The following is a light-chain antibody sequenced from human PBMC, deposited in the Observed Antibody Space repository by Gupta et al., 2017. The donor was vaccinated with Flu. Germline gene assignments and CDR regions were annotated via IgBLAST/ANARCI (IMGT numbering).Light chain of an antibody. J-gene: IGKJ4*01. V-gene: IGKV3-20*01. Sequence: AWYQQRPGQAPRLLIYGPPSRATGIPDRFSGGGSGTDFTLTISRLEPEDFAVYYCQQDTNSPLTFGGGTRVEI. CDR2: GPP. CDR3: QQDTNSPLT.